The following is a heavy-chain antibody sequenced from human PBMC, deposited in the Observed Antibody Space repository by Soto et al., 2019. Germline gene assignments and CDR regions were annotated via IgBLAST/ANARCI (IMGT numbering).Heavy chain of an antibody. V-gene: IGHV1-69*01. D-gene: IGHD2-21*02. CDR3: ARVVAYCGGDCYWWYFDL. CDR1: GGTFSSYA. Sequence: QVQLVQSGAEVKKPGSSVKVSCKASGGTFSSYAISWVRQAPEQGLEWMGGIIPIFGTANYAQKFQGRVTITADESTSTAYMELSSLRSEDTAVYYCARVVAYCGGDCYWWYFDLWGRGTLVTVSS. CDR2: IIPIFGTA. J-gene: IGHJ2*01.